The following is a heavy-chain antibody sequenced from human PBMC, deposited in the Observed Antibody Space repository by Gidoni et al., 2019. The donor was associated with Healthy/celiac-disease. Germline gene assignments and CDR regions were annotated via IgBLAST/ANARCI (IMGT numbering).Heavy chain of an antibody. CDR2: IRSKAYGGAT. CDR3: TRDSYYYGSGSYSHFDY. CDR1: GFTFGDYA. J-gene: IGHJ4*02. V-gene: IGHV3-49*04. D-gene: IGHD3-10*01. Sequence: EVQLVESGGGLVQPGRSLRLSCTASGFTFGDYALSWVRQAPGKGLELVGFIRSKAYGGATEYAASVKGRFTISRDDSKSIAYLQMNSLKTEDTAVYYCTRDSYYYGSGSYSHFDYWGQGTLVTVSS.